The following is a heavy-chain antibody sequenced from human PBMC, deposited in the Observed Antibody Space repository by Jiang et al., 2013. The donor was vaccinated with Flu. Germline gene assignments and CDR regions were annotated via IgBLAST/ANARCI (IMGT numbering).Heavy chain of an antibody. J-gene: IGHJ6*02. D-gene: IGHD3-9*01. CDR3: AKEEVPLTGYIYGMDV. CDR2: ISYDGSHQ. V-gene: IGHV3-30*18. CDR1: GFTFSDYG. Sequence: VQLVESGGGVVQPGRSLRLSCTGSGFTFSDYGMHWVRQAPGKGLEWVALISYDGSHQYYTESLKGRCTISRDNSKNTLYLDMEGLRTEDTAVYYCAKEEVPLTGYIYGMDVWGQRGHGRRLL.